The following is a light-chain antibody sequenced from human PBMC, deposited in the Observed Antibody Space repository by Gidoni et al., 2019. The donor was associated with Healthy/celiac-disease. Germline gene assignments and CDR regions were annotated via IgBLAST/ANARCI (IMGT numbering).Light chain of an antibody. V-gene: IGKV3-15*01. J-gene: IGKJ4*01. CDR3: QQYNNSPLA. Sequence: EIVMTQSPATPSVSPGERATLTCRASQSVSSNLAWYQQKPGQAPRLLIYGASTRATGIPARFSGSGSGTEFTLTISSLQSEDFAVYYCQQYNNSPLAFGGGTKVEIK. CDR1: QSVSSN. CDR2: GAS.